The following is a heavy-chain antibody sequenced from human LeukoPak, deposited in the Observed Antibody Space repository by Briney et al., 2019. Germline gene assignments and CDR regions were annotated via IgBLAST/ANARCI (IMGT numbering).Heavy chain of an antibody. CDR1: GFSFNTND. J-gene: IGHJ3*02. V-gene: IGHV3-13*01. Sequence: PGGSLRLSCAASGFSFNTNDFHWDRQGAGKGLEWVAAIGVGFDTYYAGSVRGRFTISRENAKNSLYLQMNSLRVEDTAEYYCTREGRSITLDVFDMWGQGTLVTVSS. CDR3: TREGRSITLDVFDM. CDR2: IGVGFDT. D-gene: IGHD6-6*01.